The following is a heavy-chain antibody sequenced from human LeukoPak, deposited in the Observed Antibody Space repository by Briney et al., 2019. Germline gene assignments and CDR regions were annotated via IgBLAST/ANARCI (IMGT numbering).Heavy chain of an antibody. Sequence: NPGGSLRLSCAASGFSFSTYTMNWVRQAPGKGLEWVSSISSSSSYVYYADSLKGRFTISRDNAKNSLYLQMNSLRVEDTAVYYCAESGSYLSYYFDYWGQGTLVTVSS. CDR1: GFSFSTYT. D-gene: IGHD1-26*01. CDR2: ISSSSSYV. CDR3: AESGSYLSYYFDY. V-gene: IGHV3-21*01. J-gene: IGHJ4*02.